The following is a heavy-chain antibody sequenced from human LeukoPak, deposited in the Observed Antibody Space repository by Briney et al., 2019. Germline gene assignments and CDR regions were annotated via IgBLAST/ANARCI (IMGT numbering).Heavy chain of an antibody. CDR2: IGTAGDT. V-gene: IGHV3-13*01. J-gene: IGHJ4*02. CDR1: GFTFSNYD. CDR3: ASGTLLQHRKTVFSAFDY. Sequence: GGSLRLSCAASGFTFSNYDMHWVRQATGKGLEWVSAIGTAGDTYYPGSVKGRFTISRENAKNSLYLQMNSLRAEDTAVYFCASGTLLQHRKTVFSAFDYWGQGTLVTVSS. D-gene: IGHD3-22*01.